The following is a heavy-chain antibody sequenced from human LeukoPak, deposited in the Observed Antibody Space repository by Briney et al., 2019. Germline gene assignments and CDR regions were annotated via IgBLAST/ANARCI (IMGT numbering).Heavy chain of an antibody. J-gene: IGHJ4*02. V-gene: IGHV4-34*01. D-gene: IGHD2-15*01. CDR1: GGSLSGYY. CDR3: ARGGIVVVVAATRGFDY. CDR2: INHSGST. Sequence: SETLSLTCAVYGGSLSGYYWSWIRQPPGKGLEWIGEINHSGSTNYNPSLKSRVTISVDTSKTQFSLKLSSVTAADTAVYYCARGGIVVVVAATRGFDYWGQGTLVTVSS.